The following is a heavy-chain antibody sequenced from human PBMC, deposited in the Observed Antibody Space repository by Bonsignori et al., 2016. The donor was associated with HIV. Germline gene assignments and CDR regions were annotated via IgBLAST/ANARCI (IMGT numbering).Heavy chain of an antibody. D-gene: IGHD1-1*01. CDR2: IGSDVSYK. CDR3: VRDPRYNWHAGLDY. CDR1: GFIFTDYD. J-gene: IGHJ4*01. Sequence: EVRLVESGGGLVKPGGSLRLSCVVSGFIFTDYDMNWVRQAPGKGLQWVSSIGSDVSYKFYTDSVQGRFTISRDNAKTSLYLQMDNLRVEDTAVYYCVRDPRYNWHAGLDYW. V-gene: IGHV3-21*01.